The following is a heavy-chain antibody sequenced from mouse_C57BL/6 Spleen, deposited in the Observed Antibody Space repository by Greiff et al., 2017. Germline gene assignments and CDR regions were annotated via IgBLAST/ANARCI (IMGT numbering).Heavy chain of an antibody. CDR2: IYPGDGDT. CDR1: GYAFSSYW. J-gene: IGHJ3*01. CDR3: ARDYYGYDVPFAY. D-gene: IGHD2-2*01. Sequence: QVQLQQSGAELVKPGASVKISCKASGYAFSSYWMNWVKQRPGKGLEWIGQIYPGDGDTNYTGKFKGKATLTTDKSSSTAYMQLSSLTSEDSAVYFCARDYYGYDVPFAYWGQGTLVTVSA. V-gene: IGHV1-80*01.